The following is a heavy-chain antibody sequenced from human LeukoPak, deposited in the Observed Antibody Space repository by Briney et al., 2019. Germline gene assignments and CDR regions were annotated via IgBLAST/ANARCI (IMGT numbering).Heavy chain of an antibody. J-gene: IGHJ6*02. V-gene: IGHV3-20*04. CDR1: GFTFDDYG. CDR2: INWNGGST. Sequence: GGSLRLSCAASGFTFDDYGMSWVRQAPGKGLEWVSGINWNGGSTGYADSVKGRFTISRDNAKNSLYLQMNSLRAEDTALYYCARDSWGYYDSSGYSTHYYYYYGMDVWGQGTTVTVSS. CDR3: ARDSWGYYDSSGYSTHYYYYYGMDV. D-gene: IGHD3-22*01.